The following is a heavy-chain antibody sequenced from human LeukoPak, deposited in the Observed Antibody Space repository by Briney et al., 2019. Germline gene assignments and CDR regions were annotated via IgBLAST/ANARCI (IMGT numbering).Heavy chain of an antibody. CDR1: GFTFSGHA. D-gene: IGHD2-15*01. J-gene: IGHJ5*02. Sequence: PGGSLRLSCAASGFTFSGHAMSWVRQTPGKGLEWVSAISGSDGSTYYADSVKGRFTISRDNSKNTLYLQMNSLRAEDTAVYYCAKGRVVDWFDPWGQGTLVTVSS. V-gene: IGHV3-23*01. CDR3: AKGRVVDWFDP. CDR2: ISGSDGST.